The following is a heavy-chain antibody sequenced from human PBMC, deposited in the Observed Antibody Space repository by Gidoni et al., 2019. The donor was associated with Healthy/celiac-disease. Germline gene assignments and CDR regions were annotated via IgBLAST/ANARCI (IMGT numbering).Heavy chain of an antibody. D-gene: IGHD3-22*01. V-gene: IGHV1-8*01. J-gene: IGHJ6*03. Sequence: QVQLVQSGAEVKKPGASVKVSCKASGYTFTSYDINWVRQATGQGLEWMGGMNPNSGNTGYAQKFQGRVTMTRDTSISTAYMELSSLRSEDTAVYYCARYYYDSSGYYGYYYYYYMDVWGKGTTVTVSS. CDR3: ARYYYDSSGYYGYYYYYYMDV. CDR1: GYTFTSYD. CDR2: MNPNSGNT.